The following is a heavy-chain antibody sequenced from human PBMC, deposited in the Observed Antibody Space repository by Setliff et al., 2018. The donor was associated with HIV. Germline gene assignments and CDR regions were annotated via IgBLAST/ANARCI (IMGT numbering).Heavy chain of an antibody. CDR1: GYTFTSLD. CDR3: ARGFMSVRVLTPFDY. D-gene: IGHD3-10*02. CDR2: MNPNSGNA. V-gene: IGHV1-8*01. Sequence: ASVKVSCKASGYTFTSLDINWVRQATGQGPEWMGWMNPNSGNAGFAQKFQDRVTMTRNTSISTAYMELSSLRSEDTAVYYCARGFMSVRVLTPFDYWGQGTLVTVSS. J-gene: IGHJ4*02.